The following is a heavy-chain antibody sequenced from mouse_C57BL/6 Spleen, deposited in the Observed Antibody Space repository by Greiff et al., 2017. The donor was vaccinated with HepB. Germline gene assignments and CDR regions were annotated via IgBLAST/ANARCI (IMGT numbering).Heavy chain of an antibody. D-gene: IGHD1-1*01. J-gene: IGHJ4*01. Sequence: EVQLQQSGPELVKPGASVKISCKASGYTFTDYYMNWVKQSHGKSLEWIGDINPNNGGTSYNQKFKGKATLTVDKSSSTAYMELRSLTSEDSAVYYCARRGYYGSSSYYAMDYWGQGTSVTVSS. CDR2: INPNNGGT. CDR3: ARRGYYGSSSYYAMDY. CDR1: GYTFTDYY. V-gene: IGHV1-26*01.